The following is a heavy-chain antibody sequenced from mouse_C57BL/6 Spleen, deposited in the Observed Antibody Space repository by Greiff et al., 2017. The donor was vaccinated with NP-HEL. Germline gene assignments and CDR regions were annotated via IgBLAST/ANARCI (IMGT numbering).Heavy chain of an antibody. CDR1: GYAFTNYL. CDR2: INPGSGGT. D-gene: IGHD1-1*01. Sequence: VQLQQSGAELVRPGTSVKVSCKASGYAFTNYLIEWVKQRPGQGLEWIGVINPGSGGTHYNEKFKGKATLTADKSSSTAYMQLSSLTSEDSAVYFCARLGTTVVDWYFDVWGTGTTVTVSS. CDR3: ARLGTTVVDWYFDV. V-gene: IGHV1-54*01. J-gene: IGHJ1*03.